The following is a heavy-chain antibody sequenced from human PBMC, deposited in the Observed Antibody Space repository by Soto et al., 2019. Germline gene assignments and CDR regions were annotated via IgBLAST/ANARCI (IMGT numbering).Heavy chain of an antibody. D-gene: IGHD3-22*01. CDR3: ARGVAGYYYDSSGSEYGAFDI. CDR2: IYYSGST. CDR1: GGSISSYY. V-gene: IGHV4-59*01. Sequence: SETLSLTCTVSGGSISSYYWSWIRQPPGKGLEWIGYIYYSGSTNYNPSLKSRVTISVDTSKNQFSLKLSSVTAADTAVYYCARGVAGYYYDSSGSEYGAFDIWGQGTMVTVSS. J-gene: IGHJ3*02.